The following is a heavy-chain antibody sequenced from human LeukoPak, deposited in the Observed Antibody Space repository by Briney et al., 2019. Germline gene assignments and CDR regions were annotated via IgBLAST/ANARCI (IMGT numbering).Heavy chain of an antibody. CDR2: INPNSGGT. V-gene: IGHV1-2*02. CDR3: ARGNTTFGVPEIDY. Sequence: ASVKVSCKASGYTFTGYYMHWVRQAPGQGLEWMGWINPNSGGTNYAQKFQGRVTMTRDTSISTAYMELSRLRSDDTAVYYCARGNTTFGVPEIDYWGQGTLVTVSS. J-gene: IGHJ4*02. D-gene: IGHD3-3*01. CDR1: GYTFTGYY.